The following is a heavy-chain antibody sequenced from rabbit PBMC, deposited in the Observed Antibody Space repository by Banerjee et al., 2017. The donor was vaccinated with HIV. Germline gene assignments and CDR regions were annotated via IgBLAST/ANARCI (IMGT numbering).Heavy chain of an antibody. CDR3: VRDLAGVIGWNFNL. Sequence: QSLEESGGDLVKPGASLTLTCTASGFTLSSYYMCWVRQAPGKGLEWIACIYAGNSGSTYYASWVNGRFTISKTSSTTVTLQMTSLTAADTASYSCVRDLAGVIGWNFNLWGQGTLVTVS. D-gene: IGHD4-1*01. J-gene: IGHJ4*01. V-gene: IGHV1S40*01. CDR2: IYAGNSGST. CDR1: GFTLSSYY.